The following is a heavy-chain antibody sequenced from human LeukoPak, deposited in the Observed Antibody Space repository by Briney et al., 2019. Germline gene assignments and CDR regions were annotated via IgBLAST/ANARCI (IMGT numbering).Heavy chain of an antibody. CDR1: GYTFTGYY. V-gene: IGHV1-2*02. Sequence: ASVKVSCKASGYTFTGYYMHWVRQAPGQGLEWMGWINPNSGGTNYAQKFQGRVTMTRDTSISTAYMELSRLRSDDTAMYYCARVVVRRGYYYYYGMDVWGQGTTVTVSS. J-gene: IGHJ6*02. CDR3: ARVVVRRGYYYYYGMDV. D-gene: IGHD3-22*01. CDR2: INPNSGGT.